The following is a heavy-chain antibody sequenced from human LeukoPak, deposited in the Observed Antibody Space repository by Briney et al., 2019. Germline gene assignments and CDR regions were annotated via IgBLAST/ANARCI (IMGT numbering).Heavy chain of an antibody. CDR1: GFTFSSYA. CDR2: ISYDGSNK. CDR3: ARDRAAYYYGSGSYWFDP. D-gene: IGHD3-10*01. Sequence: PGRSLRLSCAASGFTFSSYAMHWVRQAPGKGLEWVAVISYDGSNKYYADSVKGRFTISRDNSKNTLYLQMNSLRAEDTAVYYCARDRAAYYYGSGSYWFDPWGQGTLVTVSS. J-gene: IGHJ5*02. V-gene: IGHV3-30*04.